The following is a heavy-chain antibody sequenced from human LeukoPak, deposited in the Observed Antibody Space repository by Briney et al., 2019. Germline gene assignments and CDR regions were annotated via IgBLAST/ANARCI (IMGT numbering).Heavy chain of an antibody. CDR1: GFTFSSYG. Sequence: GGSLRLSCAASGFTFSSYGMHWVRQAPGKGLEWVAVISYDGSNKYYADSVKGRFTISRDNSKNTLYLQMNSLRAEDTAVYYCAKPRKYQLLLSWFDPWGQGTLVTVSS. CDR2: ISYDGSNK. J-gene: IGHJ5*02. V-gene: IGHV3-30*18. D-gene: IGHD2-2*01. CDR3: AKPRKYQLLLSWFDP.